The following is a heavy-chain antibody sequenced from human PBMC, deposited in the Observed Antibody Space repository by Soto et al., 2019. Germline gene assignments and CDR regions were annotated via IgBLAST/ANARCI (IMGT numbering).Heavy chain of an antibody. CDR2: INAGNGNR. Sequence: ASVKVSCKASGYTFTTYAIHWVRQAPGQRLEWMGWINAGNGNRRYSQKFQGRVTFTRDASATTAYMELSSLRSEDTAVYYCARDLGLDRFGASRGRWFDPWGQGTLVTVS. CDR1: GYTFTTYA. CDR3: ARDLGLDRFGASRGRWFDP. D-gene: IGHD3-10*01. V-gene: IGHV1-3*01. J-gene: IGHJ5*02.